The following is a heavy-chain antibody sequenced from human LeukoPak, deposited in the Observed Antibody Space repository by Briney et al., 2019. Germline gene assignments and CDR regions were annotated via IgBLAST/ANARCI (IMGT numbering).Heavy chain of an antibody. D-gene: IGHD6-13*01. Sequence: GGSLRLSCAASGFTVSSNYMSWVRQAPGKGLEWVSVIYSGGSTYYADSVKGRFTISRDNSKNTLYLQMNSLRAEDTAVYYCARGRRSSWSSSYYMDVWGKGTTVTISS. CDR2: IYSGGST. CDR3: ARGRRSSWSSSYYMDV. J-gene: IGHJ6*03. V-gene: IGHV3-66*01. CDR1: GFTVSSNY.